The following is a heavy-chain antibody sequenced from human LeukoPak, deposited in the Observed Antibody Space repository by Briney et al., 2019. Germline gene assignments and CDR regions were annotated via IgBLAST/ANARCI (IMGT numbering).Heavy chain of an antibody. Sequence: TSSETLSLTCTVSGGSISSYYWSWIRQPPGKGLEWIGYIYYSGSTNYNPSLKSRVTISVDTSKNQFSLKLSSVTAADTAVYYCARVIRGALRAAVFDIWGQGTMVTVSS. J-gene: IGHJ3*02. CDR2: IYYSGST. V-gene: IGHV4-59*01. CDR3: ARVIRGALRAAVFDI. D-gene: IGHD3-10*01. CDR1: GGSISSYY.